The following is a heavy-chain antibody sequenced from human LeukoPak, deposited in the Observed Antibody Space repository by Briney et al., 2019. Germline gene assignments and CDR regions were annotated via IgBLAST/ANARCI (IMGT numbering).Heavy chain of an antibody. V-gene: IGHV4-34*01. J-gene: IGHJ4*02. D-gene: IGHD4-23*01. Sequence: PSETLSLTCAVYGGSFSGYYWSWIRQPPGKGLEWIGEINHSGSTNYNPSLKSRVTISVDTSKNQFSLKLSSVTTADTAVYYCARGHTVVTRLFDYWGQGTLVTVFS. CDR2: INHSGST. CDR3: ARGHTVVTRLFDY. CDR1: GGSFSGYY.